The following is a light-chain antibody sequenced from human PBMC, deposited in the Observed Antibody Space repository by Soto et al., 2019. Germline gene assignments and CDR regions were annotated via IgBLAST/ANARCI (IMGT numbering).Light chain of an antibody. J-gene: IGLJ1*01. Sequence: QSVLTQPASVSGSPGQSITISCTGTSSTVGGFNVVSWYQQHPGKAPKVIIYEGIKRPSGVSNRFSGSNSGSTASLTISGLQTEDEADYYCISYTDRQSYLFGTGTKVTVL. V-gene: IGLV2-14*02. CDR2: EGI. CDR1: SSTVGGFNV. CDR3: ISYTDRQSYL.